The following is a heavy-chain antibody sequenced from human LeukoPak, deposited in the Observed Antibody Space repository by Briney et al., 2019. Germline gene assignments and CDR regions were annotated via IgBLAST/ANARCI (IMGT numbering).Heavy chain of an antibody. V-gene: IGHV3-11*05. Sequence: GGSLTLSCSASAFTFSDYYMSWIPPAPGKGLEWGSYISSSSSYTNYADSVKGRFTISKDNAKNSLYLQMNSLRAEDRVVYYWARDGMRYSSSWYPNWFDPGGQGTLVTVSS. D-gene: IGHD6-13*01. CDR2: ISSSSSYT. CDR3: ARDGMRYSSSWYPNWFDP. CDR1: AFTFSDYY. J-gene: IGHJ5*02.